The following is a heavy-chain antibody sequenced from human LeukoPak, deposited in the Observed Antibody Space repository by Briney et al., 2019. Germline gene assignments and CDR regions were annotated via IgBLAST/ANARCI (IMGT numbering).Heavy chain of an antibody. D-gene: IGHD3-10*01. CDR1: GGSISSRSYY. Sequence: SETLSLTCTVSGGSISSRSYYWGWIRQPPGKGLEWIGTIYYSGSTYYNPSLKSRVTISVDTSKSQFSLKLSSVTAADTAVYYCARPGWFGELRGDYFDYWGQGSLVTVYS. J-gene: IGHJ4*02. CDR2: IYYSGST. CDR3: ARPGWFGELRGDYFDY. V-gene: IGHV4-39*01.